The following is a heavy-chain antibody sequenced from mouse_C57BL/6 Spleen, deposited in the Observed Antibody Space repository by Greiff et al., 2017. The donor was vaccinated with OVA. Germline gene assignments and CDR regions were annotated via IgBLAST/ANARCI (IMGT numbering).Heavy chain of an antibody. J-gene: IGHJ4*01. CDR1: GYTFTSYW. CDR3: ARDGDYDYEGDAMDY. V-gene: IGHV1-55*01. CDR2: IYPGSGST. D-gene: IGHD2-4*01. Sequence: QVQLQQPGAELVKPGASVKMSCKASGYTFTSYWITWVKQRPGQGLEWIGDIYPGSGSTNYNEKFKSKATLTVDTSSSTAYMQLSSLTSEDSAVYYCARDGDYDYEGDAMDYWGQGTSVTVSS.